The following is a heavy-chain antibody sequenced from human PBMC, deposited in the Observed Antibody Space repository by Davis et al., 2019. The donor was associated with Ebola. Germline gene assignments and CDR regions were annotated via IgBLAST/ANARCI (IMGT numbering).Heavy chain of an antibody. CDR3: ARSSNRALFDY. CDR1: GGSINTYY. D-gene: IGHD1-26*01. CDR2: IYYSGST. Sequence: MPSETLSLTCTVSGGSINTYYWSWIRQPPGKGLEWIGYIYYSGSTNYNPSLKSRVTISVDTSKNQFSLKLSSVTAADTAVYYCARSSNRALFDYWGQGTLVTVSS. J-gene: IGHJ4*02. V-gene: IGHV4-59*01.